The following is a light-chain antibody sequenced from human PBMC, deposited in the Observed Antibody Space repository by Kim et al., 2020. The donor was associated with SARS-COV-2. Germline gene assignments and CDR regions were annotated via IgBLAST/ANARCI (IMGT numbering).Light chain of an antibody. CDR3: QQYANSPNT. V-gene: IGKV3-20*01. CDR2: GAS. Sequence: EIVLTQSPGTLSLSPGQRATLSCRASQSLTSNSLAWYQQRHGQAPRLLIYGASNRDPTISDRFSGSGSGTDFTLTISRLEPGDSAVYFYQQYANSPNTFGQGTKLEI. J-gene: IGKJ2*01. CDR1: QSLTSNS.